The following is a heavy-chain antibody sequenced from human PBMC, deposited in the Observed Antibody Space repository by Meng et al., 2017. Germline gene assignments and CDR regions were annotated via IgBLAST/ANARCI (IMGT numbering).Heavy chain of an antibody. D-gene: IGHD4-11*01. CDR1: GFTFSSYA. Sequence: GESLKISCAASGFTFSSYAMHWVRQAPGKGLEWVANINQDGSEKYYVDSVKGRFTISRDSAKNSLYLQMNSLRAEDTALYYCARDHYKLLDPWGQGTLVTVSS. J-gene: IGHJ5*02. V-gene: IGHV3-7*01. CDR2: INQDGSEK. CDR3: ARDHYKLLDP.